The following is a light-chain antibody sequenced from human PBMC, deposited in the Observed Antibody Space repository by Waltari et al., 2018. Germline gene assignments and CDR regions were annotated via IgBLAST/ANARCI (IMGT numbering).Light chain of an antibody. V-gene: IGLV2-14*03. CDR2: DVT. CDR1: ISDVGGYDY. CDR3: SSYASSSTLVV. J-gene: IGLJ2*01. Sequence: QSALTQPASVSGSPGHSITISCTGTISDVGGYDYVSWYQQHPDKAPKLMIYDVTNRPSGVSNRFSGSKSGNTASLTISGLQADDEADYYCSSYASSSTLVVFGGGTKLTVL.